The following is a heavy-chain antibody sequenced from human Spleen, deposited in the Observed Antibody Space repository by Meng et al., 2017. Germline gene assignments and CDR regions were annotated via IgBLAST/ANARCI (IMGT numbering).Heavy chain of an antibody. CDR2: ISAYSGKI. Sequence: QVQPAQSGAEVKKPGASVKVSCKASGYTFTNDGITWVRQDPGQGLEWMGWISAYSGKIKYAQKFQGRVTMTTDASTYTAYLEMENLRSDDTAVYYCATRGNPYLNCWGQGTLVTVSS. CDR3: ATRGNPYLNC. CDR1: GYTFTNDG. V-gene: IGHV1-18*01. J-gene: IGHJ4*02.